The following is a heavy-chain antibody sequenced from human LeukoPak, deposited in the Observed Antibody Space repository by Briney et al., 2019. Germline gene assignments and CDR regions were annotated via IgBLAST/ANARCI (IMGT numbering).Heavy chain of an antibody. V-gene: IGHV4-30-4*01. CDR1: GGSINSGDNY. CDR2: IYYRGTT. D-gene: IGHD4-17*01. Sequence: SETLSLTCTVSGGSINSGDNYWSWIRQPPGKGLEWIGFIYYRGTTYSNPSLKSRLSISIDTSENQFSLKLSSVTVADTAVYYCARGLTTMTTYYLDYWGQGSLVAVSS. CDR3: ARGLTTMTTYYLDY. J-gene: IGHJ4*02.